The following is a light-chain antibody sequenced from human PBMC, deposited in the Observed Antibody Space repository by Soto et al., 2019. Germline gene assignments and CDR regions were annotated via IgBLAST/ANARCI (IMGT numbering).Light chain of an antibody. V-gene: IGLV3-21*02. Sequence: SYELTQPPSVSVAPGQTARITRGGNNIGAKSVHWYLHQPGQAPMLVVYDDRKRPSGSPERFSGSNSGDTAALTISRVEAGDEATYYCQVWDTTSDHVVFGGGTKLTVL. CDR1: NIGAKS. CDR2: DDR. J-gene: IGLJ2*01. CDR3: QVWDTTSDHVV.